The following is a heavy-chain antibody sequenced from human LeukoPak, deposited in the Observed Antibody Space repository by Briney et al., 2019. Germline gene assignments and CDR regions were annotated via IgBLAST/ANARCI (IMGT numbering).Heavy chain of an antibody. CDR3: ARDSSDIWFGESSNSFLFFY. Sequence: ASVKVSCKASGYTFTGYYMHWVRQAPGQGLEGMGWINPNSGGTNYAQKVQGRVTMTRATSISTAYMELSRLRLDVTAVYYCARDSSDIWFGESSNSFLFFYCGEGTLGTVSS. D-gene: IGHD3-10*01. V-gene: IGHV1-2*02. J-gene: IGHJ4*02. CDR2: INPNSGGT. CDR1: GYTFTGYY.